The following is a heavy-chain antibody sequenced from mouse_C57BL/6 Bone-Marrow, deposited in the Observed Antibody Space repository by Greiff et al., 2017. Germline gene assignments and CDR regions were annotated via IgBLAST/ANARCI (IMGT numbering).Heavy chain of an antibody. CDR3: ARVLITTVVATDY. J-gene: IGHJ2*01. Sequence: VKLVESGPELVKPGASVKISCKASGYAFSSSWMNWVKQRPGKGLEWIGRIYPGDGDTNYNGKFKGKATLTADKSSSTAYMQLSRLTSEESAVYFCARVLITTVVATDYWGQGTTLTVSS. V-gene: IGHV1-82*01. D-gene: IGHD1-1*01. CDR1: GYAFSSSW. CDR2: IYPGDGDT.